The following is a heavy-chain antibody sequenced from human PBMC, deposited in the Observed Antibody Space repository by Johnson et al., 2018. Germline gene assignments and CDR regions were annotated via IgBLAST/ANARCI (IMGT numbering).Heavy chain of an antibody. CDR2: IYYSGST. D-gene: IGHD3-3*01. J-gene: IGHJ6*03. V-gene: IGHV4-59*01. CDR3: AREYIGIFGVATYYYYYMDV. Sequence: QVQLQEAGPGLVKPSETLSLTCTVSGGSISSYYWSWIRQPPGKGLEWIGYIYYSGSTNYNHSLKSRVTISLDTSKNQFSLKLSSVTAANTAVYYCAREYIGIFGVATYYYYYMDVWGKGTTVTVSS. CDR1: GGSISSYY.